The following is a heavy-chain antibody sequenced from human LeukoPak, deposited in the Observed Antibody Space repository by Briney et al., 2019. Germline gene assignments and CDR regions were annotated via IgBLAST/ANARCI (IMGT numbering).Heavy chain of an antibody. CDR1: GGSISSYY. Sequence: PPETLSLTCTVSGGSISSYYWSWIRQPPGKGLEWIGYIYYSGSTNYNPSLKSRVTISVDTSKNQFSLKLSSVTAADTAVYYCARREYYYDSSGTGNWFDPWGQGTLVTVSS. D-gene: IGHD3-22*01. J-gene: IGHJ5*02. CDR3: ARREYYYDSSGTGNWFDP. V-gene: IGHV4-59*08. CDR2: IYYSGST.